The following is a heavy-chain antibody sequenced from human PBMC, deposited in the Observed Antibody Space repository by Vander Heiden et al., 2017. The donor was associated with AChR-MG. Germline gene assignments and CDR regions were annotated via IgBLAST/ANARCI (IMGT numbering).Heavy chain of an antibody. CDR3: ARDHSPLTGSSLSYGEDY. CDR1: GSTFTSYY. V-gene: IGHV1-46*01. CDR2: INPSGGST. J-gene: IGHJ4*02. Sequence: QVQLVQSGAEVTKPGASVKVSCKASGSTFTSYYIHWVRQAPGQGLEWMGIINPSGGSTSYAQKLQGRVTMTRDTSTSTVYMELSSLRSEDTAVYYCARDHSPLTGSSLSYGEDYWGQGTLVTVSS. D-gene: IGHD3-9*01.